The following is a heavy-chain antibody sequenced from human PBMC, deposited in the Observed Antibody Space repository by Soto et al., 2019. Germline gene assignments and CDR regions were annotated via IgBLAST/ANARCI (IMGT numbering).Heavy chain of an antibody. V-gene: IGHV3-53*01. CDR1: GFTFSGKKY. CDR2: PYSTDGT. D-gene: IGHD2-15*01. J-gene: IGHJ3*02. CDR3: ASWLLREHAFDI. Sequence: GGSLRLSCAASGFTFSGKKYLTWVRQAPGKGLEWVSGPYSTDGTYYADSVRGRFSTSKDNSKNTFYLQLNSLGPDDTAVYYCASWLLREHAFDIWGLGTMVTVSS.